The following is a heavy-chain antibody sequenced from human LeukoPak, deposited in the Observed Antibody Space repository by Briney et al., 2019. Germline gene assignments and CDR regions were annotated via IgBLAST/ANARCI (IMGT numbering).Heavy chain of an antibody. CDR2: ISGSTTYA. CDR1: GFTFSDYY. Sequence: PGGSLRLSCAASGFTFSDYYMSWIRQAPGKGLEWVSYISGSTTYADYADSVKGRFTISRDNAKSSLYLQMKSLRAEDTAFYYCARISGSYCHGYWGQGTLVTVSS. CDR3: ARISGSYCHGY. V-gene: IGHV3-11*03. D-gene: IGHD1-26*01. J-gene: IGHJ4*02.